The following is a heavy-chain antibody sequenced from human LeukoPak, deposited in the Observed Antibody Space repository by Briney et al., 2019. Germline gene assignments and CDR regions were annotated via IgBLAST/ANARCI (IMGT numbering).Heavy chain of an antibody. V-gene: IGHV4-34*01. CDR3: ARVRLPGDSSGCIDY. CDR2: INHSGST. CDR1: GGSFSGYY. J-gene: IGHJ4*02. D-gene: IGHD6-19*01. Sequence: SETLSLTCAVYGGSFSGYYWSWIRQPPGKGLEWIGEINHSGSTNYNPSLKSRVTISVDTSKNQFSLKLSSVTAADTAVYYCARVRLPGDSSGCIDYWGQGTLVTVSS.